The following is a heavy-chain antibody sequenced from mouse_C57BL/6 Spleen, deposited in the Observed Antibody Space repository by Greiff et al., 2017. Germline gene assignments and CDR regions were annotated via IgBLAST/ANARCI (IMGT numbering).Heavy chain of an antibody. J-gene: IGHJ4*01. Sequence: QVQLQQPGPELVEPWASVTLSCKASGYTFTSYWVHWVQQRPGRGLEWIGGIDPNSGGTKYTEQFKSQATLTVDTPSRTAYMQLSSLTSEDSAVYYCARPDDERGAMEYWGQGTSVTVAS. CDR3: ARPDDERGAMEY. CDR2: IDPNSGGT. V-gene: IGHV1-72*01. CDR1: GYTFTSYW.